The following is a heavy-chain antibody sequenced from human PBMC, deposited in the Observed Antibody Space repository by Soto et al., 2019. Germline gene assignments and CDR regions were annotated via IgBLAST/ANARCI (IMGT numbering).Heavy chain of an antibody. D-gene: IGHD1-7*01. V-gene: IGHV4-59*01. Sequence: SETLSLTCTVSGGSISSYYWSWIRQPPGKGLEWIGYIYYSGSTNYNPSLKSRVTISVDTSKNQFSLKLSSVTAADTAVYYCAREGLTGTIGIYYYYAMDVWGQGTTVTVS. CDR3: AREGLTGTIGIYYYYAMDV. CDR1: GGSISSYY. J-gene: IGHJ6*02. CDR2: IYYSGST.